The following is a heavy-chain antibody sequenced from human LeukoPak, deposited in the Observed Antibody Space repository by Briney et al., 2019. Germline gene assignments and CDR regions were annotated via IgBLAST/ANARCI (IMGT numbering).Heavy chain of an antibody. CDR1: GYSFTSYW. D-gene: IGHD3-10*01. V-gene: IGHV5-51*01. CDR3: ARIVRFGDLFVDY. Sequence: GESLKIPCKGSGYSFTSYWIGWVRQMPGKGLEWMGIIYPGGSDTRYSPSFQGQVTISADKSISTAYLQWSSLKASDTAMYFCARIVRFGDLFVDYWGQGTLVTVSS. CDR2: IYPGGSDT. J-gene: IGHJ4*02.